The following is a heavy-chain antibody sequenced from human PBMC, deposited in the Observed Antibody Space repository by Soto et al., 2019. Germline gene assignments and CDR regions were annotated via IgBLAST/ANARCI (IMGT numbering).Heavy chain of an antibody. Sequence: QVQLQESGPGLVKPSGTLSLTCAVSGGSISSSNWWSWVRPPQGKGLEWIGEIYHSGSTNYNPSRKSRDTISVDKSKNQVSRKLSSVTAADSAVDYCARVRFQYYFYYLGQGTLVTVSS. CDR3: ARVRFQYYFYY. D-gene: IGHD3-3*01. CDR1: GGSISSSNW. V-gene: IGHV4-4*02. J-gene: IGHJ4*02. CDR2: IYHSGST.